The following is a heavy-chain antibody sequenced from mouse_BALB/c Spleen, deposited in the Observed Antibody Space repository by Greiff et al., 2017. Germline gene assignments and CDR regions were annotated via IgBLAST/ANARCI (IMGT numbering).Heavy chain of an antibody. CDR2: ISYDGSN. V-gene: IGHV3-6*02. Sequence: ESGPGLVKPSQSLSLTCSVTGYSITCGYYWNWIRQFPGNKLEWMGYISYDGSNNYNPSLKNRISITRDTSKNQFFLKLNSVTTEDTATYYCARGGGGMDYWGQGTSVTVSS. CDR1: GYSITCGYY. CDR3: ARGGGGMDY. J-gene: IGHJ4*01.